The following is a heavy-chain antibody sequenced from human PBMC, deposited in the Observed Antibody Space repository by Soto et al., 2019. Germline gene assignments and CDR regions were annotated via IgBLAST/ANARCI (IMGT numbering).Heavy chain of an antibody. D-gene: IGHD1-7*01. CDR3: ARVVELPLYSSGMAF. CDR2: IIPIFGTA. J-gene: IGHJ6*02. V-gene: IGHV1-69*01. CDR1: GGTFSSYA. Sequence: QVQLVQSGAEVKKPGSSVKVSCKASGGTFSSYAISWVRQAPGQGLEWMGGIIPIFGTANYAQKFQGRVTITADESTSTPYMDLSTLSSEDTAVYYCARVVELPLYSSGMAFWGQGTTVTVSS.